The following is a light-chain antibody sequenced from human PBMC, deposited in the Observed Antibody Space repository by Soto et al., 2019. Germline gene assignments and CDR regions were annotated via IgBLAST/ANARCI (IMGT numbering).Light chain of an antibody. CDR2: DAS. Sequence: DIQMTQSPSSLSASVGDRVTITCQASQDISNYLNWYQQKPGKAPKLLMSDASTLETGVPSRFSGSGSGTDFTFTISGLQPEDIATYYCQQYGTLPPAFGPGTKVDLK. CDR1: QDISNY. J-gene: IGKJ3*01. V-gene: IGKV1-33*01. CDR3: QQYGTLPPA.